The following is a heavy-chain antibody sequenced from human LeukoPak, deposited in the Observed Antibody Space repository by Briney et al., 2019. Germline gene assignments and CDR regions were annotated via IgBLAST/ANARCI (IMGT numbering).Heavy chain of an antibody. D-gene: IGHD6-13*01. CDR1: GFAFSSYG. CDR2: ISGSGGST. J-gene: IGHJ4*02. CDR3: AKDSSWYSRPPTKNSDY. V-gene: IGHV3-23*01. Sequence: GGSLRLSCSASGFAFSSYGMSWVRQAPGKGLEWVSAISGSGGSTYYADSVKGRFTISRDNSKNTLYLQMNSLRAEDTAVYYCAKDSSWYSRPPTKNSDYWGQGTLVTVSS.